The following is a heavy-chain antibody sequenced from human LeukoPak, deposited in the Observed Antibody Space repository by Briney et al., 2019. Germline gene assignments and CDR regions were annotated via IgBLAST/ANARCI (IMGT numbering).Heavy chain of an antibody. Sequence: PGGSLRLSCAASGFTFDDYAMHWVRQAPGKGLEWVSGISWNSGSIGYADSVKGRFTISRDNAKNSLYLQMNSLRAEDTALYYCAKDSERYSSSFQHWGQGTLVTVSS. CDR3: AKDSERYSSSFQH. J-gene: IGHJ1*01. V-gene: IGHV3-9*01. D-gene: IGHD6-19*01. CDR2: ISWNSGSI. CDR1: GFTFDDYA.